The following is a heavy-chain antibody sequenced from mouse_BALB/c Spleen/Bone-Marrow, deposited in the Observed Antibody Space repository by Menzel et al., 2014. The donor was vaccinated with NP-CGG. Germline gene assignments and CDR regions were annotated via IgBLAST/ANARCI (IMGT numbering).Heavy chain of an antibody. CDR1: GYTFTDYN. V-gene: IGHV1S29*02. Sequence: EVHLVESGPELVKPGASVKISCKTSGYTFTDYNMHWLKQSHGKSLEWIGYIYPYNGGTGYNQTFTTKATLTVDKSSNTAYMELRSLTSEDSAVYYCAAGTRWYFDVWGAGTTVTVSS. CDR2: IYPYNGGT. CDR3: AAGTRWYFDV. D-gene: IGHD4-1*01. J-gene: IGHJ1*01.